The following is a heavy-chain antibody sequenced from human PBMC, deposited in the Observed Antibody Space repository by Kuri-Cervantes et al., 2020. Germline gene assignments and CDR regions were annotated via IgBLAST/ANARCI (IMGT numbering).Heavy chain of an antibody. CDR2: ISYDGSNT. Sequence: LSLTCSASGFTFSSYAMHWVRQAPVKGLEWVAVISYDGSNTYYADSVKGRFTISRDNAKNSLYLQMNSLRGEDTAVYYCARGYYYSSGYWIKGAFDIWGQGTMVTVSS. D-gene: IGHD3-22*01. V-gene: IGHV3-30-3*01. CDR1: GFTFSSYA. CDR3: ARGYYYSSGYWIKGAFDI. J-gene: IGHJ3*02.